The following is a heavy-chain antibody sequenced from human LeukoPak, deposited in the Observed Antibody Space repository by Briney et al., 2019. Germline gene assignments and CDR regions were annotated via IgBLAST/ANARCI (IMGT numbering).Heavy chain of an antibody. CDR1: GYTFTTYY. J-gene: IGHJ4*02. CDR3: ALSSGYAPDDY. V-gene: IGHV1-46*01. D-gene: IGHD3-22*01. Sequence: ASVKVSCKASGYTFTTYYMHWVRQAPGQGLEWMGIINPSGGSTSYAQKFQGRVTMTRDTSTSTVYMELSSLRSEDTAVYYCALSSGYAPDDYWGQGTLVTVSS. CDR2: INPSGGST.